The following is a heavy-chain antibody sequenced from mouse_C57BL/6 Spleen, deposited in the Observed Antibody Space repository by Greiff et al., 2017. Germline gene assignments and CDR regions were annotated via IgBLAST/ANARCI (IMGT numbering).Heavy chain of an antibody. J-gene: IGHJ1*03. Sequence: VQLQQSGPELVKPGASVKISCKASGYAFSSSWMNWVKQRPGKGLEWIGRIYPGDGDTNYNGKFKGKATLTADKSSSTAYMQLSSLTSEDSAVYFGAREGDYGSPWYFDVWGTGTTVTVSS. CDR3: AREGDYGSPWYFDV. CDR1: GYAFSSSW. CDR2: IYPGDGDT. V-gene: IGHV1-82*01. D-gene: IGHD1-1*01.